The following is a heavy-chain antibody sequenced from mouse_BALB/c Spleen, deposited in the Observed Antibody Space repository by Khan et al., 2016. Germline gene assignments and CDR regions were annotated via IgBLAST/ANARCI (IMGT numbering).Heavy chain of an antibody. D-gene: IGHD2-4*01. CDR1: GYTFISYT. V-gene: IGHV1-4*01. Sequence: QIQLVQSGAELARPGASVKMSCKASGYTFISYTMHWVKRRPGQGLEWIGYIDPSSGYTNYNQKFKDRATLTADKSSSTAYMQLSSLTSEDSAVYYCARSPYDYDGGFAYWGQGTLVTVSA. CDR3: ARSPYDYDGGFAY. J-gene: IGHJ3*01. CDR2: IDPSSGYT.